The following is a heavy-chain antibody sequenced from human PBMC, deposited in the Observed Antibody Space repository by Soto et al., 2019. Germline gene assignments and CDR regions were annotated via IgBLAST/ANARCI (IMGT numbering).Heavy chain of an antibody. CDR2: VIPIFGKA. V-gene: IGHV1-69*12. Sequence: QVQLVQSGAEVKKPGSSVKVSCKASGGTFSSYAISWVRQAPGQGLEWMGGVIPIFGKANYAQKLQGRVTTTAHESTSTPYMELSSLRPEDTAVYYCARDQPERFGEYGMDVWGQGTPVTVSS. J-gene: IGHJ6*02. D-gene: IGHD3-10*01. CDR3: ARDQPERFGEYGMDV. CDR1: GGTFSSYA.